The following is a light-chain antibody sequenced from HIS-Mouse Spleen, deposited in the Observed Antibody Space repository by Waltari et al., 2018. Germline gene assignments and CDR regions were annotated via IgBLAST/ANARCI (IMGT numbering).Light chain of an antibody. Sequence: QSALTQPASVSGSPGQPITISCTGTSSDVGSYNLVSWYQHHPGKAPKLMIYEGSKRPSGVSNRFSGSKSGNTASLTISGLQAEDEADYYCCSYAGSSTVVFGGGTKLTVL. CDR1: SSDVGSYNL. CDR3: CSYAGSSTVV. J-gene: IGLJ2*01. V-gene: IGLV2-23*01. CDR2: EGS.